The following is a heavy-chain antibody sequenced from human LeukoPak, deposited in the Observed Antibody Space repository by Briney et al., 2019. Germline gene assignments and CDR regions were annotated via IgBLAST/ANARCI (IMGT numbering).Heavy chain of an antibody. CDR2: IYTSGST. V-gene: IGHV4-61*02. Sequence: PSETLSLTCTVSGGSISSGSYYWSWIRQPAGKGLEWIGRIYTSGSTNYNPSLKSRVTISVDTSKNQFSLKLSSVTAADTAVYYCARDHFSVATVTTRYYYYYYMDVWGKGTTVTISS. CDR1: GGSISSGSYY. CDR3: ARDHFSVATVTTRYYYYYYMDV. D-gene: IGHD4-17*01. J-gene: IGHJ6*03.